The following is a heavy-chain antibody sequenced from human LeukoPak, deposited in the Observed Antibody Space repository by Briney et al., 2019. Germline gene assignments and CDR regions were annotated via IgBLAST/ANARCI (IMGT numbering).Heavy chain of an antibody. Sequence: ASVNVSCKASGYTFTSYDINWVRQAPGQGLEWMGWMNPNSGNTGYAQKFPGRVTITRNTSISTAYMELSSLRSEDTAVYYCARGRGKAEAGTVKYWFDPWGQGTLVTVSS. CDR1: GYTFTSYD. J-gene: IGHJ5*02. CDR2: MNPNSGNT. D-gene: IGHD6-19*01. V-gene: IGHV1-8*03. CDR3: ARGRGKAEAGTVKYWFDP.